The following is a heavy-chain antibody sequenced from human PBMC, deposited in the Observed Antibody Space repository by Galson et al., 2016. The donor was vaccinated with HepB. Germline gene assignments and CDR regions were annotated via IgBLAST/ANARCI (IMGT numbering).Heavy chain of an antibody. CDR3: ARGGIWGSYRYLDF. D-gene: IGHD3-16*02. V-gene: IGHV1-18*01. CDR1: GYTFFSYG. Sequence: SVKVSCKASGYTFFSYGIDWVRQAPGQGLEWMGWISGYNGDTKYTQNFQGRVTMTTDTSTGTAYMELRNLRSDDTAMDYCARGGIWGSYRYLDFWGQGTLVTVSS. CDR2: ISGYNGDT. J-gene: IGHJ4*02.